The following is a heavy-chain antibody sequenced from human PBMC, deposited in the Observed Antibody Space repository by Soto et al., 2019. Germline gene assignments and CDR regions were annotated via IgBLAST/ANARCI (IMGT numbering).Heavy chain of an antibody. CDR3: AEDFWGGEAYYYYYYGMDV. Sequence: GGSLRLSCAASGFTFSSYGMHWVRQAPGKGLEWVAVIWYDGSNKYYADSVKGRFTISRDNSKNTLYLQMNSLRAEDTAVYYCAEDFWGGEAYYYYYYGMDVWGQGTTVTVSS. CDR1: GFTFSSYG. CDR2: IWYDGSNK. J-gene: IGHJ6*02. D-gene: IGHD3-3*01. V-gene: IGHV3-33*06.